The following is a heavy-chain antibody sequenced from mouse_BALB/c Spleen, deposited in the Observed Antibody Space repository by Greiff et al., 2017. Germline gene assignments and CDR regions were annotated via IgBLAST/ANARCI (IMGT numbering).Heavy chain of an antibody. V-gene: IGHV3-2*02. Sequence: EVQLQQSGPGLVKPSQSLSLTCTVTGYSITSDYAWNWIRQFPGNKLEWMGYISYSGSTSYNPSLKSRISITRDTSKNQFFLQLNSVTTEDTATYYCARSMDYYGSSYVDYWGQGTTLTVSS. CDR2: ISYSGST. D-gene: IGHD1-1*01. CDR1: GYSITSDYA. CDR3: ARSMDYYGSSYVDY. J-gene: IGHJ2*01.